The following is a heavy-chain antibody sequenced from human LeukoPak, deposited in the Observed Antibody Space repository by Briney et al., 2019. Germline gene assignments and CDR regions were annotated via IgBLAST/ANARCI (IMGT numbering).Heavy chain of an antibody. J-gene: IGHJ4*02. D-gene: IGHD2-21*02. V-gene: IGHV4-39*01. CDR1: GGSISGSSYY. CDR2: IYYRGST. Sequence: PSETLSLTCSVFGGSISGSSYYWGWIRQPPGKGLEWIGNIYYRGSTYYNPSLKSRVIMSIDTSKNQFSLKVNSVTATDTAVYYCAKTVWSRLAAGLDSWGQGTLVTVSS. CDR3: AKTVWSRLAAGLDS.